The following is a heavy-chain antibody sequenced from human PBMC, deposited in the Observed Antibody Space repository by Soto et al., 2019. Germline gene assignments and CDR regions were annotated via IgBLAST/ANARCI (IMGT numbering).Heavy chain of an antibody. V-gene: IGHV3-23*01. CDR3: TKRSVVAVITTPSNYFDY. D-gene: IGHD3-22*01. CDR1: GFIFMNYA. Sequence: EVQLLESGGGLVQPGGSLRLSCAASGFIFMNYAMTWVRQAPGKGLEWVSSISADGGVTYYADTVKGRFTISRDNSKNTVFLQMNSLIGEDTAVYYCTKRSVVAVITTPSNYFDYWGQGTLVTVSS. J-gene: IGHJ4*02. CDR2: ISADGGVT.